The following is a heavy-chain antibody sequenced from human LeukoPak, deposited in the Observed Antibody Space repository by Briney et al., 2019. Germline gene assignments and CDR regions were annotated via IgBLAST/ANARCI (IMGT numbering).Heavy chain of an antibody. D-gene: IGHD2-15*01. CDR3: ARAREYCSGRTCYHYYGMDV. Sequence: GGSLRLSCAASGFTFSSYWMHWVRQAPGKGLVWVSRINSDGSSTSYADSVKGRFTSSRDNAKNSLYLQMNSLRAEDTAVYYCARAREYCSGRTCYHYYGMDVWGQGTTVTVSS. J-gene: IGHJ6*02. CDR2: INSDGSST. CDR1: GFTFSSYW. V-gene: IGHV3-74*01.